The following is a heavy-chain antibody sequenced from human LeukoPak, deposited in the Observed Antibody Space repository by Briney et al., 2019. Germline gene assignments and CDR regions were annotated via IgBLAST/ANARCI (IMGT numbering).Heavy chain of an antibody. CDR3: ARHKSYCTTSTCYYIDS. CDR2: MYHSRST. CDR1: GYSISSGYY. J-gene: IGHJ5*01. D-gene: IGHD2-2*01. Sequence: SETLSLTCGVSGYSISSGYYWGWIRQPPGKGLEWIGNMYHSRSTDYNPSLKSRVTISIDTSKNQFSLNLRSVTAADTAVYYCARHKSYCTTSTCYYIDSWGQGTLVTVSS. V-gene: IGHV4-38-2*01.